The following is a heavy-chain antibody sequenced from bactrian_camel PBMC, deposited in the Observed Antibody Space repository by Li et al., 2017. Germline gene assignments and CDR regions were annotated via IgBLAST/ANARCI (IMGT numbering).Heavy chain of an antibody. J-gene: IGHJ4*01. Sequence: VQLVESGGGLVQPGGSLRLSCAASGFVFSNYAMSWVRQAPGKGLEWVSVINAASTYTAYAGSVKGRFTISRDNVKNSVYLQMNSLRPEDTAVYYCLRGLQSLATPLWGPGTQVTVST. CDR2: INAASTYT. CDR3: LRGLQSLATPL. V-gene: IGHV3S40*01. CDR1: GFVFSNYA.